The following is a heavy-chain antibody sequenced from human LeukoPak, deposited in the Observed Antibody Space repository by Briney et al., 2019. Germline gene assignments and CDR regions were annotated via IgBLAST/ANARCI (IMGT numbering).Heavy chain of an antibody. D-gene: IGHD4-23*01. CDR3: ARISYYGGTPHFDY. CDR1: GFTFSSYW. V-gene: IGHV3-7*01. CDR2: IKQDGSEK. Sequence: PGGSLRLSCAASGFTFSSYWMSWVRQAPGKGLEWVANIKQDGSEKYYVDSVKGRFTISRDNAKNSLYLQMNSLRVEDTALFYCARISYYGGTPHFDYWGQGTLVTVSS. J-gene: IGHJ4*02.